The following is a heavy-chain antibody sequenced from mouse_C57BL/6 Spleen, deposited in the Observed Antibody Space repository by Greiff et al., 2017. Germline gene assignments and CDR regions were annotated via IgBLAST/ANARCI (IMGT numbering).Heavy chain of an antibody. CDR2: INPNNGGT. CDR3: ARRGIGYFDV. J-gene: IGHJ1*03. Sequence: VQLKESGPELVKPGALVKIPCKASGYTFTDYNMDWVKQSHGKSLEWIGDINPNNGGTIYNQKFKGKATLTVDKSSSTAYMELRSLTSEDTAVYYCARRGIGYFDVWGTGTTVTVSS. V-gene: IGHV1-18*01. CDR1: GYTFTDYN.